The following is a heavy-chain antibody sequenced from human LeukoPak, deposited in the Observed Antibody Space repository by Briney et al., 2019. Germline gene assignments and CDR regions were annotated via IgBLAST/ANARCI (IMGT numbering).Heavy chain of an antibody. CDR3: ASISHVWSGYYTAHFDY. D-gene: IGHD3-3*02. J-gene: IGHJ4*02. CDR1: GYTFTDYY. CDR2: INPNSGDT. V-gene: IGHV1-2*02. Sequence: ASVKVSCKTSGYTFTDYYMHWVRQAPGQGLEWMGWINPNSGDTNYAQKFQGRVIMTRDTSITTAYMELSRLKSDDTAVYYCASISHVWSGYYTAHFDYWGQGTLVTVSS.